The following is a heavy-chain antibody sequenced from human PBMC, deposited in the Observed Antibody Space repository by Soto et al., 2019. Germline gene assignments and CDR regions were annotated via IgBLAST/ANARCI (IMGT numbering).Heavy chain of an antibody. CDR1: GYSFTSYW. CDR3: ARPDSSGYHLVDY. Sequence: PGESLKISCKGSGYSFTSYWIGWVRQMPGKGLEWMGTIYPGDSETTYSPSFQGQVTISADKSIRTAHLQWTSLKASDTAMYYCARPDSSGYHLVDYWGQGTLVTVSS. J-gene: IGHJ4*02. CDR2: IYPGDSET. V-gene: IGHV5-51*01. D-gene: IGHD3-22*01.